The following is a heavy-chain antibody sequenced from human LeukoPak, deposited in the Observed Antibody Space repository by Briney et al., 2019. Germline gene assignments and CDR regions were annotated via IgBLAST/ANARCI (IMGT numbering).Heavy chain of an antibody. CDR2: ISAYNGNT. J-gene: IGHJ4*02. D-gene: IGHD5-18*01. Sequence: ASVKVSCKASGYTFTSYGISWVRQAPGQGLEWMGWISAYNGNTNYAQKLQGRVTMTTDTSTSTAYMELRSLRSDDTAVYYCARDRRGHSYGPRVTFDYWGQGTLVTVSS. V-gene: IGHV1-18*01. CDR1: GYTFTSYG. CDR3: ARDRRGHSYGPRVTFDY.